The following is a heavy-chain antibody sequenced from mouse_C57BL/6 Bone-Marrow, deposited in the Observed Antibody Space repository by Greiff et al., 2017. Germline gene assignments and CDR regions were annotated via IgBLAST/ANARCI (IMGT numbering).Heavy chain of an antibody. CDR2: IDPANGNT. CDR3: ARRSYYSNYGGVLLDY. V-gene: IGHV14-3*01. D-gene: IGHD2-5*01. J-gene: IGHJ4*01. CDR1: GSNIKNTY. Sequence: VQLQQSVAELVRPGASVKLSCTASGSNIKNTYMHWVKQRPEQGLEWIGRIDPANGNTKYAPKFQGTATITADTSSNTAYLQLSSLTSEDTAIYYCARRSYYSNYGGVLLDYWGQGTSVTVSS.